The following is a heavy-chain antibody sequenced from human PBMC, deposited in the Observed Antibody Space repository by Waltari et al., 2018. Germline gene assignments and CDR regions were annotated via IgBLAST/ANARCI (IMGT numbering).Heavy chain of an antibody. D-gene: IGHD3-10*01. CDR3: AHRRGSGIISSRLWNWFDP. J-gene: IGHJ5*02. CDR2: IYWKDDK. V-gene: IGHV2-5*01. CDR1: GFSLSTSGVG. Sequence: QITLKESGPTLVKPTQTLTLTCTFSGFSLSTSGVGVGWIRQPPGKALEWLALIYWKDDKRDRPALKSRLTITKDTSKNQVVLTMTNMDPVDTATYYCAHRRGSGIISSRLWNWFDPWGQGTLVTVSS.